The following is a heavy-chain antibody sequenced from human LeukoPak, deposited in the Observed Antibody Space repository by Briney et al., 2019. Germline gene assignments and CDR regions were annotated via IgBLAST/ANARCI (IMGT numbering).Heavy chain of an antibody. Sequence: SETLSLTCAVYGGSFSGYYWSWIRQPPGKGLEWIGEINHSGSTNYNPSLKSRVTISVDTSKNQFSLKLSSATAADTAVYYCARLAYNGDYVNYWGQGTLVTVST. CDR3: ARLAYNGDYVNY. CDR1: GGSFSGYY. CDR2: INHSGST. D-gene: IGHD4-17*01. J-gene: IGHJ4*02. V-gene: IGHV4-34*01.